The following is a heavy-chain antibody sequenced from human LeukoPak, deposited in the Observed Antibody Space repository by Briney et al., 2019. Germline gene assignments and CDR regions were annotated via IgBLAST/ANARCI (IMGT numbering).Heavy chain of an antibody. Sequence: ASVKVSCKASGFTFTGYWMHWVRQAPGQGLEWMGWINPNSGGTDYAQNFQGRVTMTRDTSISTVYMELSRLRSDDTAVYYCARVAAPGGLRPYNFDNWGQGTLVTVSS. J-gene: IGHJ4*02. CDR3: ARVAAPGGLRPYNFDN. CDR1: GFTFTGYW. D-gene: IGHD4-17*01. CDR2: INPNSGGT. V-gene: IGHV1-2*02.